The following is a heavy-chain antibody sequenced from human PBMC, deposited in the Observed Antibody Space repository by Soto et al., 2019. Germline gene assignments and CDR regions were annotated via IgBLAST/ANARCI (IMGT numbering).Heavy chain of an antibody. CDR2: ISTYNGDT. D-gene: IGHD2-8*01. CDR1: GYSFTTYG. Sequence: ASLKGSCKASGYSFTTYGVTCVRQAPGQGLEWMGWISTYNGDTRVAQQHQGRVTLTTDTSTNAAHMELRSLRSDDTAIYYCARTEGRSTRGDYWGQGTLVTVSS. J-gene: IGHJ4*02. CDR3: ARTEGRSTRGDY. V-gene: IGHV1-18*01.